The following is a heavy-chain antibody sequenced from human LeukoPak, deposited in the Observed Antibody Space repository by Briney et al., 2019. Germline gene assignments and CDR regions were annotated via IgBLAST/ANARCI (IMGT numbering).Heavy chain of an antibody. Sequence: PGGSLRLSCAASGFTFSNYAMNWVRQAPGKGLEWVSVISATGGSAYYADSVKGRFTVSRDNSKNTLYLQMNSLRAEDTAVYYCAKDRSTDSSSWYGGYYYYYYYMDVWGKGTTVTVSS. CDR1: GFTFSNYA. CDR2: ISATGGSA. J-gene: IGHJ6*03. V-gene: IGHV3-23*01. D-gene: IGHD6-13*01. CDR3: AKDRSTDSSSWYGGYYYYYYYMDV.